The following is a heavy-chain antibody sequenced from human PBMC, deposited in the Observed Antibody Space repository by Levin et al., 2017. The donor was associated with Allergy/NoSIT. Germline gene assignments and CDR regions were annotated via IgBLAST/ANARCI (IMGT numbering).Heavy chain of an antibody. J-gene: IGHJ6*02. CDR1: GLTFSDYY. CDR3: ARGQKGLEV. CDR2: ISSSGSTI. V-gene: IGHV3-11*01. Sequence: GGSLRLSCAASGLTFSDYYMSWIRQAPGKGLDWLSYISSSGSTIYYADSVKGRFTISRDNAKNSLYLEMNSLRDDDTALYYCARGQKGLEVWGQGTTVTVSS.